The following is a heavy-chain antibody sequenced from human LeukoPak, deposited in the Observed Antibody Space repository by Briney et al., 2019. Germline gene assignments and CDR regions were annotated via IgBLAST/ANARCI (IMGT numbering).Heavy chain of an antibody. V-gene: IGHV3-43D*03. CDR1: GFTFDDYA. D-gene: IGHD6-6*01. Sequence: PGGSLRLSCAASGFTFDDYAMHWVRQAPGKGLEWVSLISWDGGSTYYADSVKGRFTISRDNSKNSLYLQMNSLRAEDTALYYCAKGIPGSSSSFGFGADYWGQGTLVTVSS. J-gene: IGHJ4*02. CDR2: ISWDGGST. CDR3: AKGIPGSSSSFGFGADY.